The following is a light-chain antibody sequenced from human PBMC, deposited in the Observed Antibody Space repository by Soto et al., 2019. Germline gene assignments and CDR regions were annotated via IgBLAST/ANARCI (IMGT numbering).Light chain of an antibody. CDR1: QSISSS. CDR3: QQYNSYST. Sequence: DIQMTQSPSTLSASVGDRVTITCRASQSISSSLACYQQKPGKAPKLLIYKASSLESGVPPRFSGIGSGTELTLTISSVQPDDFATYYCQQYNSYSTFGQGTKVEIK. CDR2: KAS. J-gene: IGKJ1*01. V-gene: IGKV1-5*03.